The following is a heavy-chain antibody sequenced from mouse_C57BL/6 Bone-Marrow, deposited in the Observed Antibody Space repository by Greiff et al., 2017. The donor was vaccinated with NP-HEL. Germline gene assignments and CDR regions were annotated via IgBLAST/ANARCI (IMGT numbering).Heavy chain of an antibody. CDR3: ARGNWDLFFAY. Sequence: VQLQESGAELARPGASVKLSCKASGYTFTSYGISWVKQRTGQGLEWIGEIYPRSGNTYYNEKFKGKATLTADKSSSTAYMELRSLTSEDSAVYFCARGNWDLFFAYWGQGTLVTVSA. CDR1: GYTFTSYG. J-gene: IGHJ3*01. D-gene: IGHD4-1*01. V-gene: IGHV1-81*01. CDR2: IYPRSGNT.